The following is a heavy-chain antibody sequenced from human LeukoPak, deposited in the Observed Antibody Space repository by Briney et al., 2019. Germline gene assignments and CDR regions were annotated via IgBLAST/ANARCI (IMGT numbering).Heavy chain of an antibody. CDR3: ARYGMGTIQFFDY. J-gene: IGHJ4*02. V-gene: IGHV4-59*01. CDR2: ISYSGST. Sequence: KPSATLSLTCTVSGGSISAYYWSWIRQPPGKGLEWIGYISYSGSTKYNLSLKSRVTISVDMSKNHFSLKLSSVTAADTAVYYCARYGMGTIQFFDYWGQGTLFTVSS. D-gene: IGHD5-24*01. CDR1: GGSISAYY.